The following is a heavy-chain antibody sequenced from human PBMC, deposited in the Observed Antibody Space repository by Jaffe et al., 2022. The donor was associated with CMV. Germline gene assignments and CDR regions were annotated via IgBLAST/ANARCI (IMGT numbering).Heavy chain of an antibody. V-gene: IGHV1-18*04. CDR1: GYTFTSYG. D-gene: IGHD3-22*01. J-gene: IGHJ6*03. Sequence: QVQLVQSGAEVKKPGASVKVSCKASGYTFTSYGISWVRQAPGQGLEWMGWISAYNGNTNYAQKLQGRVTMTTDTSTSTAYMELRSLRSDDTAVYYCARESNKYYDSSGYHYYMDVWGKGTTVTVSS. CDR3: ARESNKYYDSSGYHYYMDV. CDR2: ISAYNGNT.